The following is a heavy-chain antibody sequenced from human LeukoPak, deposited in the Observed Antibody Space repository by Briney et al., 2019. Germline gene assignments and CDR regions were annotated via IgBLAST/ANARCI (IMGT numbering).Heavy chain of an antibody. CDR3: TRGRRRDPTGSSYYYGMDV. J-gene: IGHJ6*02. CDR1: AFTFSRYW. CDR2: IKQDGSET. V-gene: IGHV3-7*03. D-gene: IGHD1-1*01. Sequence: GGSLRLSCAASAFTFSRYWMSWVRQAPGKGLEWVANIKQDGSETYYVDSVKGRFTISRDNAKNSLHLQMNSLRAEDTAVYYCTRGRRRDPTGSSYYYGMDVWGQGTTAAVSS.